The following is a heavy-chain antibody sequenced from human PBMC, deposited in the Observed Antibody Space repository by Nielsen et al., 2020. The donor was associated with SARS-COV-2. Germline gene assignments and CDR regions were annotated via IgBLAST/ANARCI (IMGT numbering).Heavy chain of an antibody. V-gene: IGHV4-39*01. J-gene: IGHJ4*02. Sequence: SETLSLTCTVSGGSISSHNYYWSWIRQSPGQGLEWIGSVHSSGGTYDSPSLKSRVTISVDTSKNQFSLKLSSVTATDTAVYYCARQTRYCSGGTCLRVFDSWGQGTLVTVSS. CDR1: GGSISSHNYY. CDR3: ARQTRYCSGGTCLRVFDS. CDR2: VHSSGGT. D-gene: IGHD2-15*01.